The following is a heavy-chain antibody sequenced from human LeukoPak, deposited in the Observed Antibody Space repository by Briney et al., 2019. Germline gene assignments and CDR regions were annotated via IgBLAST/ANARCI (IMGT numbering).Heavy chain of an antibody. CDR1: GFTFSSFG. CDR2: ISYDVGNK. CDR3: AKDGRGTHPHLPHYYSSGYFDY. V-gene: IGHV3-30*18. Sequence: PGGSLTLSCAAAGFTFSSFGMEWVGPAQGRGWEWVAVISYDVGNKNYADSVKGRFTISRDNSKNTLYLQMNSLRAEDTAVYYCAKDGRGTHPHLPHYYSSGYFDYWGQGTLVTVSS. D-gene: IGHD3-22*01. J-gene: IGHJ4*02.